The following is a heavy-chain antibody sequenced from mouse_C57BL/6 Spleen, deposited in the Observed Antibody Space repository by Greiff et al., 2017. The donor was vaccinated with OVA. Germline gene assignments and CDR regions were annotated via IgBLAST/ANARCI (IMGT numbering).Heavy chain of an antibody. V-gene: IGHV14-3*01. J-gene: IGHJ1*03. Sequence: EVQLQESVAELVRPGASVKLSCTASGFNIKNTYMHWVKQRPEQGLEWIGRIDPANGNTKYAPKFQGKATITADTSSNTAYLQLSSLTSEDTAIYYCARRASDGYPATEYFDVWGTGTTVTVSS. D-gene: IGHD2-3*01. CDR3: ARRASDGYPATEYFDV. CDR2: IDPANGNT. CDR1: GFNIKNTY.